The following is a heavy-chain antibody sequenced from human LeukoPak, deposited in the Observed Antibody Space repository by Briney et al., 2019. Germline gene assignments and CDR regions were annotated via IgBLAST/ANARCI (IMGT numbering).Heavy chain of an antibody. D-gene: IGHD5-24*01. Sequence: GGSLRLSCAASGFTFDDYGMSWVRQAPGKGLEWVSGINWNGGSTGYADSVKGRFTISRDNAKNSLYLQMNSLRAEDTAVYYCARARDGYNYGYMDVWGKGTTVTISS. CDR2: INWNGGST. J-gene: IGHJ6*03. CDR1: GFTFDDYG. V-gene: IGHV3-20*04. CDR3: ARARDGYNYGYMDV.